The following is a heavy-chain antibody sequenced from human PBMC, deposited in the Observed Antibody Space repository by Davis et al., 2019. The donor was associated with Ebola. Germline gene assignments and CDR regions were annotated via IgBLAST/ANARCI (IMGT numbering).Heavy chain of an antibody. V-gene: IGHV5-51*01. CDR1: GYSFTSYW. J-gene: IGHJ6*02. CDR2: IYPGYSDT. D-gene: IGHD4-17*01. CDR3: ARQTTVTTPWNYGMDV. Sequence: GESLKISCKGSGYSFTSYWIGWVRQMPGKGLEWMGIIYPGYSDTRYSPSFQGQVTISADKSISTAYLQWSSLKASDTAMYYCARQTTVTTPWNYGMDVWGQGTTVTVSS.